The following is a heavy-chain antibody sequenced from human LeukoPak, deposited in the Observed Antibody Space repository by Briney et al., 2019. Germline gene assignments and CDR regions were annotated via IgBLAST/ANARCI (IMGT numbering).Heavy chain of an antibody. J-gene: IGHJ5*02. V-gene: IGHV1-2*02. CDR3: ARGFLSAHRWGNWFDP. Sequence: ASVKVSCKASGYTFTGYYMHWVRQAPGQGLEWMGWINPNSGGTNYAQKFQGRVTMTRDTSISTAYMELSRLRSDDTAVYYCARGFLSAHRWGNWFDPWGQGTLVTVSS. CDR2: INPNSGGT. D-gene: IGHD3-10*01. CDR1: GYTFTGYY.